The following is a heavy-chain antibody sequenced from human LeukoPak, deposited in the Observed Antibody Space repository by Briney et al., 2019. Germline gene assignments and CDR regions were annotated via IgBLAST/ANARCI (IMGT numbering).Heavy chain of an antibody. CDR2: IIPIFGTA. CDR3: ATGGIAAAGLGYWGGIFDY. V-gene: IGHV1-69*06. D-gene: IGHD6-13*01. J-gene: IGHJ4*02. Sequence: SVKVSCKASGGTFSSYAISWVRQAPGQGLEWMGGIIPIFGTANSAQKFQGRVTITADKSTSTAYMELSSLRSEDTAVYYCATGGIAAAGLGYWGGIFDYWGQGTLVTVSS. CDR1: GGTFSSYA.